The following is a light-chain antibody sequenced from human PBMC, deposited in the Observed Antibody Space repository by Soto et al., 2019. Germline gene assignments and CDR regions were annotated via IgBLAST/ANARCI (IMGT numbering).Light chain of an antibody. CDR1: NTDLGVYGY. CDR3: FSKISGFIYA. J-gene: IGLJ1*01. V-gene: IGLV2-14*01. CDR2: DVN. Sequence: QSALAQPASVSGSFGQSITISCSGPNTDLGVYGYVSWYQHHPGKAPQLLIYDVNIRPSGISDRFSGSKSGDTASLTISGLLPEDVAHYFCFSKISGFIYAFGTGTKLTVL.